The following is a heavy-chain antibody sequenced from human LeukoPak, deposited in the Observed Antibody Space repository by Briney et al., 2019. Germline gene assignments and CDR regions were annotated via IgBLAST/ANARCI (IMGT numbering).Heavy chain of an antibody. CDR1: GFTVSSNS. CDR3: ARGRYMDV. V-gene: IGHV3-53*01. J-gene: IGHJ6*03. Sequence: GGSLRLSCTVSGFTVSSNSMSWVRQAPGKGLEWVSFIYSGGTTHNSDSVKGRFTISRDNSKNTLYLQMNSLRAEDTAVYYCARGRYMDVWGKGTTVTISS. CDR2: IYSGGTT.